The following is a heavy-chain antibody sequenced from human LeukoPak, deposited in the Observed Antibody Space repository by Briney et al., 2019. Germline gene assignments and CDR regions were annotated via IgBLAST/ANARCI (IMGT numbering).Heavy chain of an antibody. D-gene: IGHD3-16*01. Sequence: SETLPLTCTVSGGSISSSSYYWGWIRQPPGKGLEWIGSIYYSGSTYYNPSLKSRVTISVDTSKNQFSLKLSSVTAADTAVYYCARDPLYDYVWGSYPWGQGTLVTVSS. V-gene: IGHV4-39*07. CDR3: ARDPLYDYVWGSYP. CDR1: GGSISSSSYY. J-gene: IGHJ5*02. CDR2: IYYSGST.